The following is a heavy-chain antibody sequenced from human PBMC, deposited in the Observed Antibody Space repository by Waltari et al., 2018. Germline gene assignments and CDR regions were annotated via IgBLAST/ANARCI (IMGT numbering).Heavy chain of an antibody. V-gene: IGHV4-39*01. J-gene: IGHJ4*02. CDR3: ARQDYYGSGSSDY. D-gene: IGHD3-10*01. Sequence: QPPGKGLEWIGSIYYSGSTYYNPSLKSRVTISVDTSKNQFSLKLSSVTAADTAVYYCARQDYYGSGSSDYWGQGTLVTVSS. CDR2: IYYSGST.